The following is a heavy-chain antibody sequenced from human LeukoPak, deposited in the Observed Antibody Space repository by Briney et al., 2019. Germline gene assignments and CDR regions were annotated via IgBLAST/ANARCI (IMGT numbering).Heavy chain of an antibody. CDR2: ISGSGGST. CDR1: GITFSNSA. Sequence: GGSLRLSCVPSGITFSNSALSWVRQAPGKGLEWVSAISGSGGSTYYADSVKGRFTISRDNSKNTLYLQMNSLRAEDTAVYYCAKAQGYCSSTSCYADAFDIWGQGTMVTVSS. J-gene: IGHJ3*02. CDR3: AKAQGYCSSTSCYADAFDI. V-gene: IGHV3-23*01. D-gene: IGHD2-2*01.